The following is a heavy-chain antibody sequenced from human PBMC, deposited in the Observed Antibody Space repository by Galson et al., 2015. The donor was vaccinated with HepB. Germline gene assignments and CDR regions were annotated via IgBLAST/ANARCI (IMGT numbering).Heavy chain of an antibody. CDR2: ISYDGSNK. V-gene: IGHV3-30*18. CDR1: GFTFSSYG. Sequence: SLRLSCAASGFTFSSYGMHWVRQAPGKGLEWVAVISYDGSNKYYADSVRGRFTISRDNSKNTLYLQMNSLRAEDTAVYYCAKDGSDSSGYGVFYYYYYYMDVWGKGTTVTVSS. D-gene: IGHD3-22*01. CDR3: AKDGSDSSGYGVFYYYYYYMDV. J-gene: IGHJ6*03.